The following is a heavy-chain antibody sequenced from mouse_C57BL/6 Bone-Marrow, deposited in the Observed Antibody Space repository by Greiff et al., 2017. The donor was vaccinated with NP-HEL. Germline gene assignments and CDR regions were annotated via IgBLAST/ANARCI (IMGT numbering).Heavy chain of an antibody. Sequence: QVQLQQSGPELVKPGASVKISCKASGYAFSSSWMNWVKQRPGKGLEWIGRIYPGGGDTNYNGKFKGKATLTADKSSSTAYMQLSSLTSEDSAVYFCARHYYGSSHWYFDVWGTGTTVTVSS. J-gene: IGHJ1*03. V-gene: IGHV1-82*01. CDR2: IYPGGGDT. CDR3: ARHYYGSSHWYFDV. CDR1: GYAFSSSW. D-gene: IGHD1-1*01.